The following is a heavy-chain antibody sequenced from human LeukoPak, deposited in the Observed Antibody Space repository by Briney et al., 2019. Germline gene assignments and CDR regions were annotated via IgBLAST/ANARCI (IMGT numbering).Heavy chain of an antibody. CDR1: GFIFSSYS. CDR2: ISSSSSTI. Sequence: GGSLRLSCAASGFIFSSYSMNWVRQAPGKGLEWVSYISSSSSTIYYADSVKGRFTISRDNAKNSLYLQMNSLRADDTAVYFCTRDRGWQQFDSWGQGTLVTVSS. V-gene: IGHV3-48*01. J-gene: IGHJ4*02. D-gene: IGHD5-24*01. CDR3: TRDRGWQQFDS.